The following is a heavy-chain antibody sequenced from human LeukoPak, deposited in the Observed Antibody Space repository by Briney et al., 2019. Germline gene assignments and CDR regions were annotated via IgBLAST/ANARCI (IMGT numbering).Heavy chain of an antibody. CDR1: GGSTSSYY. V-gene: IGHV4-59*01. J-gene: IGHJ4*02. CDR2: IYYSGST. Sequence: SETLSLTCTVSGGSTSSYYWSWIRQPPGKGLEWIGYIYYSGSTNYNPSLKSRVTISVDTSKNQFSLKLSSVTAADTAVYYCAVSTVTTFPYYFDYWGQGTLVTVSS. CDR3: AVSTVTTFPYYFDY. D-gene: IGHD4-17*01.